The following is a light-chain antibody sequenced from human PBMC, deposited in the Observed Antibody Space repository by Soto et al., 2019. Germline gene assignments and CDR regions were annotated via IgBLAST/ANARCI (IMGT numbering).Light chain of an antibody. CDR3: QQCRNWPLT. CDR2: DAS. CDR1: QNVYNN. Sequence: EIVMTQSPATLSVSPGEGATLSCKASQNVYNNLPWYHQRPDQPPRLLIYDASTWPTGISARFSGSGYGTEFTLTISSLQSEDFAVYFCQQCRNWPLTFGGGTKVEIK. J-gene: IGKJ4*01. V-gene: IGKV3-15*01.